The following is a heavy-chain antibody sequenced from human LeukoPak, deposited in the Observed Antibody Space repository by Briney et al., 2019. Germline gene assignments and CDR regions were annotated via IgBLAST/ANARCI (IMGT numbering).Heavy chain of an antibody. Sequence: SQTLSLTCAISGDSVSSNSAAWDWIRQSPSRGLEWLRRRYYRFKWYNDYAEYMKSRININPHTSKNPFFLQLNSVTPDDTAVYLCARSHGGSSNWFDPWGQGTLVTVSS. CDR3: ARSHGGSSNWFDP. J-gene: IGHJ5*02. CDR1: GDSVSSNSAA. D-gene: IGHD2-15*01. V-gene: IGHV6-1*01. CDR2: RYYRFKWYN.